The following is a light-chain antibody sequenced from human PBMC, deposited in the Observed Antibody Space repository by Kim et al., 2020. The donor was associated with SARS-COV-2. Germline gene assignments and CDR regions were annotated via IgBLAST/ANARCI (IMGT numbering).Light chain of an antibody. J-gene: IGKJ2*01. CDR1: QSFSINY. Sequence: LSPGEGATLSCRAGQSFSINYLAWYQHKLGQAPRLLIYGTSIRATDIPDRFSGSGSGIDFTLTISRLEPEDFAVYYCHQYVSSPYTFGQGTKLEI. CDR3: HQYVSSPYT. V-gene: IGKV3-20*01. CDR2: GTS.